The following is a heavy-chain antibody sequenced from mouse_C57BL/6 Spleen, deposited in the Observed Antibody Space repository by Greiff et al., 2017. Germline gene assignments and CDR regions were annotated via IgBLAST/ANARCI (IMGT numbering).Heavy chain of an antibody. V-gene: IGHV1-81*01. CDR3: ARQGGEYYFDY. CDR1: GYTFTSYG. CDR2: IYPRSGNT. J-gene: IGHJ2*01. Sequence: VKLVESGAELARPGASVKLSCKASGYTFTSYGISWVKQRTGQGLEWIGEIYPRSGNTYYNEKFKGKATLTADKSSSTAYMELRSLTSEDSAVYFCARQGGEYYFDYWGQGTTLTVSS.